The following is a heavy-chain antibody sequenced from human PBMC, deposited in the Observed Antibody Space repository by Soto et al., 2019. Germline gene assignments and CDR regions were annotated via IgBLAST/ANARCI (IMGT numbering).Heavy chain of an antibody. J-gene: IGHJ6*02. CDR3: ARDRSAGNYFYYGMDV. CDR2: IWYDGSKE. D-gene: IGHD1-1*01. Sequence: GGSLRLSCAASGLPFNRNGMHWVRQAQGKGLEWVAVIWYDGSKEYYSDSVKGRFTISRDNSKNMLYLQMNSVRVEDTAVYFCARDRSAGNYFYYGMDVWGQGTTVTVSS. CDR1: GLPFNRNG. V-gene: IGHV3-33*01.